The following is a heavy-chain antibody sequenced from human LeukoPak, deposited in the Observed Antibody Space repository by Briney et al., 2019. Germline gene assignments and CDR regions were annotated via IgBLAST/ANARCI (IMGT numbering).Heavy chain of an antibody. CDR2: INPNSGGT. J-gene: IGHJ4*02. CDR3: ARDAYRTRIAAAGTLDY. D-gene: IGHD6-13*01. Sequence: ASVRVSFKASGYTFTVYYMHWGRQAPGQGGEWMGWINPNSGGTNYAQKFQGWVTMTRDTSTSTAYMGLSRLRSDDTAVYYCARDAYRTRIAAAGTLDYWGQGTLVTVSS. V-gene: IGHV1-2*04. CDR1: GYTFTVYY.